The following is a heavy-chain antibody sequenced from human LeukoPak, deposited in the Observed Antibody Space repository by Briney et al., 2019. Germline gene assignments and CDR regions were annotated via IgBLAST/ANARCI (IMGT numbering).Heavy chain of an antibody. J-gene: IGHJ4*02. Sequence: SVNVSCKASGGTFSSYAISWVRQAPGQGLEWMGGIIPIFGTANYAQKFQGRVTITADESTSTAYMELSSLRSEDTAVYYCARRVGYYDSSGYYYGGNFDYWGQGTLVTVSS. CDR1: GGTFSSYA. V-gene: IGHV1-69*01. D-gene: IGHD3-22*01. CDR2: IIPIFGTA. CDR3: ARRVGYYDSSGYYYGGNFDY.